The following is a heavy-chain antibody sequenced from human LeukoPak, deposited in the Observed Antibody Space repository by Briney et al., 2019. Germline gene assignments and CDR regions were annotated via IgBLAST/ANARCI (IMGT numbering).Heavy chain of an antibody. CDR2: IYTSGST. CDR1: GGSISSYY. D-gene: IGHD3-10*01. CDR3: ARANYYGSGSYYFDY. V-gene: IGHV4-4*07. Sequence: PSETLSLTCTVSGGSISSYYWSWIRQPVGKGLEWIGRIYTSGSTNYNPSLKSRVTMSVDTSKNQFSLKLSSVTAADTAVYYCARANYYGSGSYYFDYWGQGTLVTVSS. J-gene: IGHJ4*02.